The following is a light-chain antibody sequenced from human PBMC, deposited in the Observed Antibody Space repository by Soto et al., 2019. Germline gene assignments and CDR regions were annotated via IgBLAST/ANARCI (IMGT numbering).Light chain of an antibody. CDR3: QQYRSSPRT. J-gene: IGKJ1*01. V-gene: IGKV3-20*01. Sequence: EIVLPQPPGTLPSSPGERATLSCRAGLSVSRSNLAWSQQKPGQAPRRLIYGASSRTTGIPDRFSGSESGTDFTPTISRLEPEDFALYYCQQYRSSPRTFGQGTEVEIK. CDR2: GAS. CDR1: LSVSRSN.